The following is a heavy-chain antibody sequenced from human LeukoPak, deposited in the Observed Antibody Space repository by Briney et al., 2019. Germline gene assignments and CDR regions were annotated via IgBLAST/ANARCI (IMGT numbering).Heavy chain of an antibody. Sequence: PSETLSLTCTVSGGSISSYYWSWIRQPPGKGLEWIGYIYYSGSTNYNPSLKSRVTISVDTSKNQFSLKLSSVTAADTAVYYYARVRTGRSYYGSGSEFDYWGQGTLVTVSS. D-gene: IGHD3-10*01. V-gene: IGHV4-59*08. CDR2: IYYSGST. J-gene: IGHJ4*02. CDR3: ARVRTGRSYYGSGSEFDY. CDR1: GGSISSYY.